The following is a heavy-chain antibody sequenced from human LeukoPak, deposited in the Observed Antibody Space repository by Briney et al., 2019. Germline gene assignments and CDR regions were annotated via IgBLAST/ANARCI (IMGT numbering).Heavy chain of an antibody. CDR1: GFTFSSYS. Sequence: GGSLRLSCAASGFTFSSYSMNWVRQAPGKGLEWVSSISSSSSYIYYADSVKGRFTISRDNAKNSLYLQMNSLRAEDTAVYYCAREKVPVPLPDYWGQGTLVTVSS. V-gene: IGHV3-21*01. CDR3: AREKVPVPLPDY. J-gene: IGHJ4*02. D-gene: IGHD1-1*01. CDR2: ISSSSSYI.